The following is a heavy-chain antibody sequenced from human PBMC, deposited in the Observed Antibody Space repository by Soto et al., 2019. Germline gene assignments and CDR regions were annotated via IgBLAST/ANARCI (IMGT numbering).Heavy chain of an antibody. V-gene: IGHV1-18*01. Sequence: ASVKVSCKASGYTFTSYGISWVRQAPGQGLEWMGWISAYNGNTNYAQKLQGRVTMTTDTSTSTAYMELRSLRSDDTAVYYCARVKGGGYDFWSGYSGPWGQGTLVTVSS. CDR1: GYTFTSYG. J-gene: IGHJ5*02. CDR2: ISAYNGNT. CDR3: ARVKGGGYDFWSGYSGP. D-gene: IGHD3-3*01.